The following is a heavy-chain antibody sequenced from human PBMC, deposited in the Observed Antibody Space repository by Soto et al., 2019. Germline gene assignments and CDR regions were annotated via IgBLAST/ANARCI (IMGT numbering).Heavy chain of an antibody. CDR2: IYYSGST. J-gene: IGHJ4*02. CDR1: GGSIGSGGYY. CDR3: ARPADNSGWFYFDY. D-gene: IGHD6-19*01. V-gene: IGHV4-31*03. Sequence: TLSLTCTVSGGSIGSGGYYWSWIRQHPGKGLEWIGCIYYSGSTYYNPSLKSRVTISVDTSKNQFSLKLSSVTAADTAVYYCARPADNSGWFYFDYWGQGTLVTVSS.